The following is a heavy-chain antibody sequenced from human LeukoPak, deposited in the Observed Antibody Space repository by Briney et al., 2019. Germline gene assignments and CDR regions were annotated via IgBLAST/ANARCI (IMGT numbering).Heavy chain of an antibody. CDR2: LGAGGAK. CDR3: ARDPTGRWAFDI. Sequence: GGSLRLSCEVSGFTFSNYGMNWVRQAPGKGLQWVSYLGAGGAKYYADSVKGRFTISRDNAKNSLYLQMNSLRDEDTAVYHCARDPTGRWAFDIWGQGTMVTVSS. D-gene: IGHD3-10*01. J-gene: IGHJ3*02. V-gene: IGHV3-48*03. CDR1: GFTFSNYG.